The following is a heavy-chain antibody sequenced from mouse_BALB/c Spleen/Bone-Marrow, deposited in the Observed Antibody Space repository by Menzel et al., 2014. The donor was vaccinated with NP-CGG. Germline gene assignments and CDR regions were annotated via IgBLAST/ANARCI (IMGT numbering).Heavy chain of an antibody. D-gene: IGHD2-2*01. CDR1: AFTFSSFA. J-gene: IGHJ1*01. Sequence: EAKLVDSGGGLVQPGGSRKLSCAASAFTFSSFAMHWVRQAPEKGLEWVAYISGGRSTIYYAHTVKGRFSIYRDNPKNPLFMQMTSLGSEDTAMYYCARRVYGSQVFDDWGEGTTVTVSS. V-gene: IGHV5-17*02. CDR2: ISGGRSTI. CDR3: ARRVYGSQVFDD.